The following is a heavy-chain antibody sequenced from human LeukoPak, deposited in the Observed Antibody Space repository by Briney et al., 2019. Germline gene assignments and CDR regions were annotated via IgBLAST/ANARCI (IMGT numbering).Heavy chain of an antibody. J-gene: IGHJ6*03. D-gene: IGHD6-13*01. V-gene: IGHV1-69*13. CDR2: IIPIFGTA. CDR1: GGTFSSYA. CDR3: AVSPIANSYYYYYMDV. Sequence: SVKVSCKASGGTFSSYAISWVRQAPGQGLEWMGGIIPIFGTANYAQKFQGRVTITADESTSTAYMELSSLRSEDTAVYYCAVSPIANSYYYYYMDVWGKGTTVTVSS.